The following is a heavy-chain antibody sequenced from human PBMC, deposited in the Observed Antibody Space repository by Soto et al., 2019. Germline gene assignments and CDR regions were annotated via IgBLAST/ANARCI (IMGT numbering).Heavy chain of an antibody. J-gene: IGHJ4*02. CDR2: INHSGST. D-gene: IGHD3-3*01. CDR1: GGSFSGYY. Sequence: SETLSLTCAVYGGSFSGYYWSWIRQPPGKGLEWIGEINHSGSTNYNPSLKSRVTISVDTSKNQFSLKLSSVTAADTAVYYCARLTIFGVVIILSRYFDYWGQGTLVTVSS. CDR3: ARLTIFGVVIILSRYFDY. V-gene: IGHV4-34*01.